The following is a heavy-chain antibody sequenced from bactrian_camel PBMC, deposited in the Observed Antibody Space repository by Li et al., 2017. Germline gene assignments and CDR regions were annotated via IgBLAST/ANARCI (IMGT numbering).Heavy chain of an antibody. CDR3: AKVGDGGGWTEYRH. V-gene: IGHV3S40*01. CDR1: RPTWSSCD. Sequence: LVESGGGSVQAGGSLRLSCAAHRPTWSSCDLGWYRQAPGKGLEWVSTITSVGSSTYYADSVKGRFTISRDNAKNTVSLQLNSLKTEDTAMYYCAKVGDGGGWTEYRHWGQGTQVTVS. CDR2: ITSVGSST. J-gene: IGHJ4*01. D-gene: IGHD6*01.